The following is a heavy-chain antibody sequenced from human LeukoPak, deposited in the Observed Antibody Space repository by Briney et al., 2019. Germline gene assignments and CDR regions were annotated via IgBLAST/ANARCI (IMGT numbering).Heavy chain of an antibody. V-gene: IGHV3-23*01. D-gene: IGHD2-2*02. Sequence: GGSLRLSCAASGFTFSSYAISWVRQAPGKGLEWVSAISGSGGSTYYADSVKGRFTISRDNSKNTLYLQMNSLRAEDTAVYYCARDLLCTDCHKQSWGQGTLVTVSS. CDR1: GFTFSSYA. CDR3: ARDLLCTDCHKQS. J-gene: IGHJ5*02. CDR2: ISGSGGST.